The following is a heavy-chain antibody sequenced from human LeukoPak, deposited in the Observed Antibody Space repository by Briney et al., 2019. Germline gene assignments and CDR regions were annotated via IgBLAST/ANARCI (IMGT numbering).Heavy chain of an antibody. CDR3: ARGGNTATPLSRSPSENAFDI. CDR1: GYTFTSYD. V-gene: IGHV1-8*01. J-gene: IGHJ3*02. Sequence: ASVKVSCKASGYTFTSYDINWVRQATGQGLEWMGWMNPNSGNTGYAQKFQGRVTMTRNTSISTAYMELSSLRSEDTAVYYCARGGNTATPLSRSPSENAFDIWGQGTMVTVSS. D-gene: IGHD5-18*01. CDR2: MNPNSGNT.